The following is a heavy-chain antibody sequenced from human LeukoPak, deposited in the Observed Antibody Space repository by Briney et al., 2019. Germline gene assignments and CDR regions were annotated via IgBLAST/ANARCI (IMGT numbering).Heavy chain of an antibody. CDR2: ISGDGGSR. CDR1: GFTFSDYY. V-gene: IGHV3-23*01. Sequence: GGSLRLSCAASGFTFSDYYMSWIRQAPGKGLEWVSAISGDGGSRYYADSVKGRFTISRDKPKNTLYLQMNSLRTEDTAVYYCAAAYFGVDQYYYGMDVWGQGTTVTVSS. D-gene: IGHD3-3*01. J-gene: IGHJ6*02. CDR3: AAAYFGVDQYYYGMDV.